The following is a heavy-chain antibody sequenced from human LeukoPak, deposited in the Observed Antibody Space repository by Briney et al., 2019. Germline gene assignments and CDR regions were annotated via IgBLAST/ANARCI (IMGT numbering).Heavy chain of an antibody. V-gene: IGHV1-18*01. CDR1: GYTFTSYG. D-gene: IGHD6-19*01. CDR2: ISAYNGNT. J-gene: IGHJ4*02. Sequence: ASVKVSXKASGYTFTSYGISWVRQAPGQGLEWMGWISAYNGNTKYAQKLLGRVTMTTDTSTSTAYMELRSLRSDDTAVYYCARTTSIAVAAHFDYWGQGTLVTVSS. CDR3: ARTTSIAVAAHFDY.